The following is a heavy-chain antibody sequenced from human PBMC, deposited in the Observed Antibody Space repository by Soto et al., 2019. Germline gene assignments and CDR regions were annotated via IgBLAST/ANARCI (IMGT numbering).Heavy chain of an antibody. J-gene: IGHJ6*02. Sequence: GGSLRLSCAVSGFTFTSYAMTWVRQAPGKGLEWVSAISGSGGSEFYADSVKGRFTISRDNSKNTLYLQMKSLRAEDTALYYCAKGDTTMITDYYTMDVWGQGTTVTVSS. CDR1: GFTFTSYA. V-gene: IGHV3-23*01. D-gene: IGHD5-18*01. CDR3: AKGDTTMITDYYTMDV. CDR2: ISGSGGSE.